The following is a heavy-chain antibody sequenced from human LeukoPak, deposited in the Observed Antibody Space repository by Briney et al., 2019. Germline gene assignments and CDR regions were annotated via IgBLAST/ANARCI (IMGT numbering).Heavy chain of an antibody. J-gene: IGHJ4*02. CDR2: IYYSGST. V-gene: IGHV4-39*07. Sequence: KTSETLSLTCTVSGGSISSSSYYWGWIRQPPGKGLEWIGSIYYSGSTYYNPSLKSRVTISVDTSKNQFSLKLSSVTAADTAVYYCARGNSGSSWPFDYWGQGTLVTVSS. CDR3: ARGNSGSSWPFDY. CDR1: GGSISSSSYY. D-gene: IGHD6-13*01.